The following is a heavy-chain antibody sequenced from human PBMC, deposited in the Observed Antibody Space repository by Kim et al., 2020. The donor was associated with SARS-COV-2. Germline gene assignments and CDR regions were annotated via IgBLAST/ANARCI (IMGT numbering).Heavy chain of an antibody. V-gene: IGHV4-31*03. CDR2: IYYSGST. J-gene: IGHJ5*02. D-gene: IGHD2-2*02. Sequence: SETLSLTCTVSGGSISSGGYYWSWIRQHPGKGLEWIGYIYYSGSTYYNPSLKSRVTISVDTSKNQFSLKLSSVTAADTAVYYCAREPLIYCSSTSCYRWFDPWGQGTLVTVSS. CDR1: GGSISSGGYY. CDR3: AREPLIYCSSTSCYRWFDP.